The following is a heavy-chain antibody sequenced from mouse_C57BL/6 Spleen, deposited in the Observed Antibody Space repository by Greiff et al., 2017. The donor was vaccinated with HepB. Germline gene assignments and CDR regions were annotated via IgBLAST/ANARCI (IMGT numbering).Heavy chain of an antibody. V-gene: IGHV1-15*01. CDR1: GYTFTDYE. CDR2: IDPETGGT. D-gene: IGHD1-1*01. Sequence: QVHVKQSGAELVRPGASVTLSCKASGYTFTDYEMHWVKQTPVHGLEWIGAIDPETGGTAYNQKFKGKAILTADKSSSTAYMELRSLTSEDSAYYYCTRRGTTVVARFDYWGQGTTLTVSS. J-gene: IGHJ2*01. CDR3: TRRGTTVVARFDY.